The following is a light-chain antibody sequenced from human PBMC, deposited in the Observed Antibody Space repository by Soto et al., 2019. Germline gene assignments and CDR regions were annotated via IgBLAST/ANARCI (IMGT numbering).Light chain of an antibody. J-gene: IGKJ1*01. Sequence: EIVLTQSPGTLSLSPGERATVSCRASQSVSSDLAWYQQRPGQAPRLLIHDASNRATGIPDRFSGSGSGTDFTLTISRLEPEDFAVYYCQQYGSSGTFGQGTKVDI. CDR3: QQYGSSGT. CDR2: DAS. V-gene: IGKV3-20*01. CDR1: QSVSSD.